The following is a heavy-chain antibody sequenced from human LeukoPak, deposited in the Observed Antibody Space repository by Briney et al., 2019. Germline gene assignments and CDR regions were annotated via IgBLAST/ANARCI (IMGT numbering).Heavy chain of an antibody. D-gene: IGHD6-25*01. CDR3: ARVSQPAAVDY. CDR1: GGSISSYY. V-gene: IGHV4-59*01. CDR2: IYYSGST. J-gene: IGHJ4*02. Sequence: SETLSLTCTVSGGSISSYYWSWIRQPPGKGLEGIGYIYYSGSTNYNPSLKSRVTISVDTSKNQFSLKLSSVTAADTAVYYCARVSQPAAVDYWGQGTLVTVSS.